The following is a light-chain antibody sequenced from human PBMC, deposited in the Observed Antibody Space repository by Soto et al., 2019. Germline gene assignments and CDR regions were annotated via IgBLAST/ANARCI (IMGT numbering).Light chain of an antibody. V-gene: IGKV1-5*01. CDR2: DAS. J-gene: IGKJ5*01. Sequence: DIQMTQSPSTLSASVGDRVTITCRASQSISSWLAWYQQKPGKAPKLLIYDASSLESGVPSRFSGSESGTDLTITISSLEPEDFELDYCQQRSNWPITFGQGTRLEIK. CDR1: QSISSW. CDR3: QQRSNWPIT.